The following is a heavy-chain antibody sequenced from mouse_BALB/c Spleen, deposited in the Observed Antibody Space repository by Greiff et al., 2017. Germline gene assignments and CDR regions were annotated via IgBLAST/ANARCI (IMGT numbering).Heavy chain of an antibody. Sequence: VQRVESGPGLVAPSQSLSITCTVSGFSLTSYGVHWVRQPPGKGLEWLGVIWAGGSTNYNSALMSRLSISKDNSKSQVFLKMNSLQTDDTAMYYCARDLRGYFDYWGQGTTLTVSS. CDR2: IWAGGST. CDR3: ARDLRGYFDY. V-gene: IGHV2-9*02. D-gene: IGHD3-2*02. CDR1: GFSLTSYG. J-gene: IGHJ2*01.